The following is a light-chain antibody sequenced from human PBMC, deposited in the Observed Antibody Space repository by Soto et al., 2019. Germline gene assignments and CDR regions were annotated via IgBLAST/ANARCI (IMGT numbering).Light chain of an antibody. CDR3: QQSYSTLWT. CDR2: AAS. Sequence: DIQMSQPPSSLSASIGDRVTLTCRASQSSSSYVKWQQQKPGKARKLLIYAASRAQSGVPSRCSGRAAGTDFTLTISRLQPEDFATYYCQQSYSTLWTFGQGTKVDIK. V-gene: IGKV1-39*01. J-gene: IGKJ1*01. CDR1: QSSSSY.